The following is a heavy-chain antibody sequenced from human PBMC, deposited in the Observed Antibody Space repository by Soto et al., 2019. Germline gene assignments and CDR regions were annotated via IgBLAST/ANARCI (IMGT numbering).Heavy chain of an antibody. CDR1: GYTFTSYD. CDR3: ARADGYGDYVLLVLDY. V-gene: IGHV1-8*01. CDR2: MNPNSGNT. D-gene: IGHD4-17*01. Sequence: QVQLVQSGAEVKKPGASVKVSCKASGYTFTSYDINWVRQATGQGLEWMGWMNPNSGNTGYAQKFQGRVTMTRNTSVSTAYMELSSLRSEDTAVYYCARADGYGDYVLLVLDYWGQGTLVTVSS. J-gene: IGHJ4*02.